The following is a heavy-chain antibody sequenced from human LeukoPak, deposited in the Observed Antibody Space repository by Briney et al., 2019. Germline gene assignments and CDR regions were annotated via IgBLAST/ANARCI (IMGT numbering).Heavy chain of an antibody. Sequence: SETLSLTCTVSGGSISSYYWSWLRQPPGKGLEWLGYIYYSGGTNYNPSLKSRVTISVDTSKIHFSLKLSSVTAADTAAYYCARELREHGVFDIWGQGTMVTVSS. CDR1: GGSISSYY. D-gene: IGHD1-26*01. V-gene: IGHV4-59*01. J-gene: IGHJ3*02. CDR3: ARELREHGVFDI. CDR2: IYYSGGT.